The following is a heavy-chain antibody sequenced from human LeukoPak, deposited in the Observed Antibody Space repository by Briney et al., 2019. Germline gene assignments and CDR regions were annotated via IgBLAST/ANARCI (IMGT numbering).Heavy chain of an antibody. CDR3: AKGGSSGSYYSVDY. Sequence: PGGSLRLSCAASGFTFSNYAMSWVRQAPGKGLEWVSAISGSGDNTYYADSVKGRFTISRDNSKNTLFLQMNSLRAEDTAVYYCAKGGSSGSYYSVDYWGQGTLVTVSS. V-gene: IGHV3-23*01. CDR1: GFTFSNYA. J-gene: IGHJ4*02. D-gene: IGHD1-26*01. CDR2: ISGSGDNT.